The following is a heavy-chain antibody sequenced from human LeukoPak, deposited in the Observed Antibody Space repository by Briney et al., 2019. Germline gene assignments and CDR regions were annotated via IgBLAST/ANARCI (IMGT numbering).Heavy chain of an antibody. CDR1: GFTFSSYA. CDR3: AKDGAWLRFDD. CDR2: ISGSGGGT. Sequence: GGSLRLSCAASGFTFSSYAMSWVRQAPGKGLEWVSAISGSGGGTYYADSVKGRFTISRDDSKNTLYLQMNNLRAEDTAVYYCAKDGAWLRFDDWGQGILVTVSS. V-gene: IGHV3-23*01. D-gene: IGHD5-12*01. J-gene: IGHJ4*02.